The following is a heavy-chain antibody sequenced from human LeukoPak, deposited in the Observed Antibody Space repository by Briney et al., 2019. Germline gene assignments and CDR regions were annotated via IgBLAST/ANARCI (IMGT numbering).Heavy chain of an antibody. Sequence: ASLKVSCKASGYTFTSYDINWVRHATGQGLEWMGLMNPNSGNTGYAQKFQGRVTMTRNTSISTAYMELSSLRSEDTFVYHAEDGIRYSYLFDYWGQGTLVTVSS. V-gene: IGHV1-8*01. D-gene: IGHD3-9*01. CDR2: MNPNSGNT. CDR1: GYTFTSYD. CDR3: EDGIRYSYLFDY. J-gene: IGHJ4*02.